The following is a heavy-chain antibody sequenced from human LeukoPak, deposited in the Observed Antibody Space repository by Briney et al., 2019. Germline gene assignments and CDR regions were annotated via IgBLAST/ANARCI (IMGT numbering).Heavy chain of an antibody. CDR2: IKSDGRST. CDR3: ARGGRPPEALGDTFDI. V-gene: IGHV3-74*01. J-gene: IGHJ3*02. Sequence: GGSLRLSCVASGFTFSSHWMHWVRQGPGKGLVWVSRIKSDGRSTNYADSVKGRFTISRDDAKNTLYLQMNSLRAEDTAVYYCARGGRPPEALGDTFDIWGQGTLATVSS. D-gene: IGHD1-26*01. CDR1: GFTFSSHW.